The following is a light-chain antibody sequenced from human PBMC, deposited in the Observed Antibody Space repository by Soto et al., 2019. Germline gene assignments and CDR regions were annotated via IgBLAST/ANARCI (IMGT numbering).Light chain of an antibody. V-gene: IGKV3-11*01. J-gene: IGKJ1*01. CDR2: AAS. Sequence: EIVLTQSPGTLSLSPGERATLSCRASQSVSSNLAWYQQKPGQAPRLLIYAASTRATGIPARFSGSGSGTDFTLTISSLEPEDFAVYYCQQRSSWPWTFGQGTKVDIK. CDR3: QQRSSWPWT. CDR1: QSVSSN.